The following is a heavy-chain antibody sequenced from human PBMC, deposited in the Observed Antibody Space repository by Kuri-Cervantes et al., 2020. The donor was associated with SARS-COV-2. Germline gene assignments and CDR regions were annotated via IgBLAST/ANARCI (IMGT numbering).Heavy chain of an antibody. CDR3: ARGPAITIFGVLRGRENWFDP. D-gene: IGHD3-3*01. J-gene: IGHJ5*02. V-gene: IGHV1-2*04. CDR1: GYTFTGYY. Sequence: ASVKVSCKASGYTFTGYYDHWIRQAPGEGLEWMGWINPKSGGTNYAQKFQGWVTMTRETSISTAYMELSRLRSDDTAVYYCARGPAITIFGVLRGRENWFDPWGQGTLVTVSS. CDR2: INPKSGGT.